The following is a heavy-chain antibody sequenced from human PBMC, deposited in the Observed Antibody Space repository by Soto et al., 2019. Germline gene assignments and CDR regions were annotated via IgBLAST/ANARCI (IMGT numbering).Heavy chain of an antibody. D-gene: IGHD3-22*01. J-gene: IGHJ4*02. CDR3: ARDPPGGYYDSSGYDY. CDR1: GFTFSSYG. CDR2: IWYDGSNK. Sequence: GGSLRLSCAASGFTFSSYGMHWVRQAPGKGLEWVAVIWYDGSNKYYADSVKGRFTISRDNSKNTLYLQMNSLRAEDTAVYYCARDPPGGYYDSSGYDYWGQGTLVTVSS. V-gene: IGHV3-33*01.